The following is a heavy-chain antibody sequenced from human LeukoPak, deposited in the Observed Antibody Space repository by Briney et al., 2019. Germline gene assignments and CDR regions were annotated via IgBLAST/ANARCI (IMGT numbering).Heavy chain of an antibody. CDR2: ISNDGGGT. V-gene: IGHV3-23*01. CDR1: GFIFNNYG. J-gene: IGHJ3*02. D-gene: IGHD1-26*01. Sequence: GGSLRLPCAASGFIFNNYGLVWVRQAPGKGLEWVSAISNDGGGTTYADSVKGRFTISRDNSKNTLYLQMNSLRAGDTAVYYCARIVGATTSAFDIWGQGTMVTVSS. CDR3: ARIVGATTSAFDI.